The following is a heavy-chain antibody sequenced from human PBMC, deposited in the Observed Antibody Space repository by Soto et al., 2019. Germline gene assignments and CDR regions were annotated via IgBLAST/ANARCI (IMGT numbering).Heavy chain of an antibody. CDR1: GGSISTTRSY. Sequence: PSDTLSLTSNASGGSISTTRSYWAWIRQPPGKGLEWLANIFYSGSTYYNPSLASRVTVSVDTSKNEFSLKLRSVTAADTAVYYCARQPTTGDTDLWFDPWGQGTLVTVS. D-gene: IGHD2-21*01. CDR3: ARQPTTGDTDLWFDP. CDR2: IFYSGST. J-gene: IGHJ5*02. V-gene: IGHV4-39*01.